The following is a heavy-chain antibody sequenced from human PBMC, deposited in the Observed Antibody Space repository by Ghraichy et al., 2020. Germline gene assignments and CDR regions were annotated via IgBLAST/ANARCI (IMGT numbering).Heavy chain of an antibody. V-gene: IGHV4-34*01. CDR3: ARGPFTIFGVVIPKKNWFDP. CDR1: GGSFSGYY. CDR2: INHSGST. Sequence: SETLSLTCAVYGGSFSGYYWSWIRQPPGKVLAWIGKINHSGSTNYNPSLKSRFTISVDTSKNQFSLKLSSVTAGDTTVYYCARGPFTIFGVVIPKKNWFDPCGQGTLVTVSS. J-gene: IGHJ5*02. D-gene: IGHD3-3*01.